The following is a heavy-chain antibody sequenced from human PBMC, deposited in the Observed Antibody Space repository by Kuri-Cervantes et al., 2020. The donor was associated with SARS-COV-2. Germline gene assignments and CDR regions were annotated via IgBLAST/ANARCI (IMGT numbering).Heavy chain of an antibody. Sequence: GESLKISCAASGFTFSSYSMNWVRQAPGKGLEWASSISSSSYIYYADSVKGRFTISRDNAKNSLYLQMNSLRAEDTAVYYCAREPQGYSGYDYFDYWGQGTLVTVSS. V-gene: IGHV3-21*01. CDR2: ISSSSYI. CDR1: GFTFSSYS. D-gene: IGHD5-12*01. J-gene: IGHJ4*02. CDR3: AREPQGYSGYDYFDY.